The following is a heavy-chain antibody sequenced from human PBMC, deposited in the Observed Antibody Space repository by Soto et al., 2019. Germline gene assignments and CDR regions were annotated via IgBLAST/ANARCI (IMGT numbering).Heavy chain of an antibody. D-gene: IGHD3-22*01. CDR2: INAGNGNT. J-gene: IGHJ3*02. Sequence: ASVKVSCKASGYTFTSYAIHWVRQAPGQRLEWMGWINAGNGNTKYSQKFQGRVTITRDTSASTAYMELSSLRSEDTAVYYCARDSNMIVVPMRGPNDAFDIWGQGTMVTVSS. CDR1: GYTFTSYA. V-gene: IGHV1-3*01. CDR3: ARDSNMIVVPMRGPNDAFDI.